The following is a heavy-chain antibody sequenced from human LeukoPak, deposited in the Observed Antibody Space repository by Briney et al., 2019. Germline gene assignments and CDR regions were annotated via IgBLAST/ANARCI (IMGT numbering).Heavy chain of an antibody. D-gene: IGHD6-6*01. CDR3: ARDHGSGYSSSWGSFDY. CDR1: GFTFSSYW. CDR2: IKQDGSEK. V-gene: IGHV3-7*01. Sequence: GGSLRLSCTASGFTFSSYWMSWVRQAPGKGLEWVANIKQDGSEKYYVDSVKGRFTISRDNAKNSLYLQMNSLRAEDTAVYYCARDHGSGYSSSWGSFDYWGQGTLVTVFS. J-gene: IGHJ4*02.